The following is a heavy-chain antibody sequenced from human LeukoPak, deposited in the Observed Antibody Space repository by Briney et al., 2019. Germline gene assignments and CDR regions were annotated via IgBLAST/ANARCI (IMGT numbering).Heavy chain of an antibody. J-gene: IGHJ4*02. CDR3: ARDIGYSSGWYGSLSY. CDR1: GGTFSSYA. D-gene: IGHD6-19*01. Sequence: GASVKVSCKASGGTFSSYAISWVRQAPGQGLEWMGGIIPIFGTANYAQKFQGRVTITADESTSTAYMELSSLRSEDTAVYYCARDIGYSSGWYGSLSYWGQGTLVTVSS. V-gene: IGHV1-69*13. CDR2: IIPIFGTA.